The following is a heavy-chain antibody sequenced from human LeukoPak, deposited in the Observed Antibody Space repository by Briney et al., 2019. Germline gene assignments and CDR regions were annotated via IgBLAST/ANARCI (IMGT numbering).Heavy chain of an antibody. CDR1: GFTFSTYV. V-gene: IGHV3-33*01. CDR3: ARDRGYTYGHPLDY. D-gene: IGHD5-18*01. CDR2: IWHDGSNK. J-gene: IGHJ4*02. Sequence: QAGGSLRLSCAASGFTFSTYVIHWVRQAPGKGLEWVALIWHDGSNKYYGDSVKDRFTISRDNSKNTLYLQMGSLRDEDTAVYYCARDRGYTYGHPLDYWGQGTLVTVSS.